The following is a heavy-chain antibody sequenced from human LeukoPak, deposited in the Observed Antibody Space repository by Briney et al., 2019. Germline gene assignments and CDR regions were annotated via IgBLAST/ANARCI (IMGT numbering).Heavy chain of an antibody. V-gene: IGHV3-66*01. Sequence: GGSLRLSRAVSGFIVSSNYMTWVRQAPGKGLDWVSVIYSGGRTYYADSVKGRFTTSRDNSKNTLYLQMNSLRAEDTAVYYCARAPDGYEAFDIWGQGTMVTVSS. J-gene: IGHJ3*02. CDR1: GFIVSSNY. CDR3: ARAPDGYEAFDI. D-gene: IGHD3-22*01. CDR2: IYSGGRT.